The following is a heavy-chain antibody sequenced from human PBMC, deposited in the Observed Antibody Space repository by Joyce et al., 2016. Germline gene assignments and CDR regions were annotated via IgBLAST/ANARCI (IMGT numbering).Heavy chain of an antibody. J-gene: IGHJ6*02. CDR1: GFTFSSYS. CDR2: ISGASSYI. D-gene: IGHD2-15*01. V-gene: IGHV3-21*01. CDR3: ARGPNCSGGTCYSTYKYYGMDV. Sequence: EVQLVEYGGALVKPGGSLRVSCVASGFTFSSYSMAWVGQDAGEGVEWVSYISGASSYIFYADAMKGRFTISRDNAKNSLYLQMNSLRGEDTAVYYCARGPNCSGGTCYSTYKYYGMDVWGQGTTVTVSS.